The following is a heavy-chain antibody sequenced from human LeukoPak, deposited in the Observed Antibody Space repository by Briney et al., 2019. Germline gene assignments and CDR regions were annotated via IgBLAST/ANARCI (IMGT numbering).Heavy chain of an antibody. D-gene: IGHD1-26*01. CDR1: GFTFSSYG. CDR2: IRYDGSNK. Sequence: GGSLRLSCAASGFTFSSYGMHWVRQAPGKGLEWVAFIRYDGSNKYYADSVKGRFTISRDNSKNTLYLQMNSLRAEDTAVYYCAKDQWYYSGSYYDYWGQGTLVTVSS. V-gene: IGHV3-30*02. CDR3: AKDQWYYSGSYYDY. J-gene: IGHJ4*02.